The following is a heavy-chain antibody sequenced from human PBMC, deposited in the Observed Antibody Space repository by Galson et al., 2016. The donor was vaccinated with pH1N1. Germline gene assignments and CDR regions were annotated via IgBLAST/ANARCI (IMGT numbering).Heavy chain of an antibody. V-gene: IGHV3-48*03. CDR2: IIGSGSIT. Sequence: SLRLSCAASGFSFRTYEMHWVRQVPGKGLEWVSYIIGSGSITNYADSVRGRFTISRDNAKNSLFLQMDSLRAEDTAIYYCVRETRDDYNYGNFDYWGQGTLVTVSS. CDR1: GFSFRTYE. J-gene: IGHJ4*02. CDR3: VRETRDDYNYGNFDY. D-gene: IGHD5-24*01.